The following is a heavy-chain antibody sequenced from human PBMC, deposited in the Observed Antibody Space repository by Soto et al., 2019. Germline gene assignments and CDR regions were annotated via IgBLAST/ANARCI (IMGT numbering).Heavy chain of an antibody. CDR2: IYYSGST. CDR3: ARHLEYSSSPPFDP. V-gene: IGHV4-59*08. D-gene: IGHD6-6*01. Sequence: PSETLSLTCTVSGGSISSYYWSWIRQPPGKGLEWIGSIYYSGSTYYNPSLKSRVTISVDTSKNQFSLKLSSVTAADTAVYYCARHLEYSSSPPFDPWGQGTLVTVSS. CDR1: GGSISSYY. J-gene: IGHJ5*02.